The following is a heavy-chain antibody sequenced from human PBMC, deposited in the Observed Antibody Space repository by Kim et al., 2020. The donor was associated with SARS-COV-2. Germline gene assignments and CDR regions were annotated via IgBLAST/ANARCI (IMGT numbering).Heavy chain of an antibody. CDR3: VRGGSGWQK. J-gene: IGHJ4*02. D-gene: IGHD6-19*01. V-gene: IGHV4-34*01. CDR2: ITHSGST. Sequence: QPPGKGLEGIGEITHSGSTNYNPSLKSRLTMSADRPKNQLSLKLTSVTAADTAVYYCVRGGSGWQKWGQGTLVTASS.